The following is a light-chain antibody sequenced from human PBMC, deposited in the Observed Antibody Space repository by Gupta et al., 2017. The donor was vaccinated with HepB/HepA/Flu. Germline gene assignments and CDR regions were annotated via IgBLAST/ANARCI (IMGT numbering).Light chain of an antibody. J-gene: IGLJ2*01. Sequence: QSALTQPRSVSGSPGQSVTISCTGTSSDVGGYNYVSWYQQHPGKAPKLMIYDVSKRPSGVPDRFSGSQSGNTASLTISGLQAEDEADYYCCSYAGSYSVVFGGGTKLT. CDR1: SSDVGGYNY. CDR3: CSYAGSYSVV. V-gene: IGLV2-11*01. CDR2: DVS.